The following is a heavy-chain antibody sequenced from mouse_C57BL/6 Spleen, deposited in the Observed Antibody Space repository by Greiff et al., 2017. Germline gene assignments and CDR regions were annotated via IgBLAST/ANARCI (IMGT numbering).Heavy chain of an antibody. D-gene: IGHD2-4*01. Sequence: QVQLQQPGAELVKPGASVKMSCKASGYTFTSYWITWVKQRPGQGLEWIGVIYPGSGSTNYNEKFKSKATLTVDTSSSTAYMQLSSLTSEDSAVYCCASRYDYDKGLAYWGQGTLVTVSA. CDR1: GYTFTSYW. CDR2: IYPGSGST. V-gene: IGHV1-55*01. J-gene: IGHJ3*01. CDR3: ASRYDYDKGLAY.